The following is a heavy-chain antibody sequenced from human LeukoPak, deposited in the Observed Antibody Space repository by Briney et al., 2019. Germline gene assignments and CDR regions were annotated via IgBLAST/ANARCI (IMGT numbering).Heavy chain of an antibody. Sequence: PSETLSLTCTVSGGSISSGSYYWSWIRQSPGKGLEWIGYIYYSGSTNYNPSLKSRVTISVDASKNQFSLKLSSVTAADTAVYYCARDTVPGPYCGGGNLCADYYYYMDVWGKGTTVTVSS. V-gene: IGHV4-61*01. CDR3: ARDTVPGPYCGGGNLCADYYYYMDV. D-gene: IGHD2-15*01. CDR1: GGSISSGSYY. CDR2: IYYSGST. J-gene: IGHJ6*03.